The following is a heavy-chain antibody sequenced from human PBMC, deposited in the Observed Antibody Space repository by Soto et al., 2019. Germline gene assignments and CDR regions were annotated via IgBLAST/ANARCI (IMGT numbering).Heavy chain of an antibody. V-gene: IGHV1-69*06. CDR2: TIPVFNTA. CDR3: ARGVYGPRKYYTGPSAFEI. Sequence: QVQLEQSGAEVKKPGSSVKVSCKASGGTLSDHGVAWLRQAPGQGLEWMGGTIPVFNTAKYAQKFQGRVTVTADKFPNIAYMDLSSLRSEDSDFYFCARGVYGPRKYYTGPSAFEIWGQGTMVIVSS. CDR1: GGTLSDHG. D-gene: IGHD3-10*01. J-gene: IGHJ3*02.